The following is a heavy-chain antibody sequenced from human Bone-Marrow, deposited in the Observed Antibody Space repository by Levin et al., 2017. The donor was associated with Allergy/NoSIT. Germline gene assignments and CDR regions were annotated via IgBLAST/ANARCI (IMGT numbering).Heavy chain of an antibody. J-gene: IGHJ4*02. V-gene: IGHV4-39*01. CDR2: IYYSGST. D-gene: IGHD3-22*01. Sequence: PSETLSLTCTVSGGSISSANYYWGWIRQSPGKGLEWIGSIYYSGSTYYNPSLKSRVTISVDTSTNQFSLNLSSVTAADTTVYYCATAPREDYDSSGYYFFESWGQGNLVTVSS. CDR3: ATAPREDYDSSGYYFFES. CDR1: GGSISSANYY.